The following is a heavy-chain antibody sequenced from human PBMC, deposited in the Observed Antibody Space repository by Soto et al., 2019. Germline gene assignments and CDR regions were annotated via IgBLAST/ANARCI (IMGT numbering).Heavy chain of an antibody. CDR1: GGSFSGYY. CDR2: INHSGST. D-gene: IGHD3-9*01. Sequence: QVQLQQWGAGLLKPSETLSLTCAVYGGSFSGYYWSWIRQPPGKGLEWIGEINHSGSTNYNPSLKSRVTISVDTSKNQFSLKLSSVTAADTAVYYCAGDPIDILTGYTISRVDYWGQGTLVTVSS. J-gene: IGHJ4*02. V-gene: IGHV4-34*01. CDR3: AGDPIDILTGYTISRVDY.